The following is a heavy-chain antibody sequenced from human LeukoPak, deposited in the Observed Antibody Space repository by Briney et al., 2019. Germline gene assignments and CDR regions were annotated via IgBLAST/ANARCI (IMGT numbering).Heavy chain of an antibody. J-gene: IGHJ3*02. CDR1: GYTLTELS. CDR3: ATDQIYYDILTGPRAFDI. V-gene: IGHV1-24*01. CDR2: FDPEDGET. D-gene: IGHD3-9*01. Sequence: GASVKVSCKVSGYTLTELSMHWVRRAPGKGLEWMGGFDPEDGETIYAQKFQGRVTMTEDTSADTAYMELSSLRSEDTAVYYCATDQIYYDILTGPRAFDIWGQGTMVTVSS.